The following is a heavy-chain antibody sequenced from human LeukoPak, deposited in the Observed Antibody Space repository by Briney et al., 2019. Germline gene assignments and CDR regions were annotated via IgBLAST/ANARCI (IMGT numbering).Heavy chain of an antibody. CDR2: LYTSGST. Sequence: GGSLRLSCEASGFTVSSNYMSWVRLAPGKGLEWVSLLYTSGSTYYADSVKGRFTISRDSSKNTVYLQMNDLRGEDTAVYYCAGTTKYYFDSWGQGALVTVSS. J-gene: IGHJ4*02. CDR1: GFTVSSNY. V-gene: IGHV3-66*01. D-gene: IGHD1-26*01. CDR3: AGTTKYYFDS.